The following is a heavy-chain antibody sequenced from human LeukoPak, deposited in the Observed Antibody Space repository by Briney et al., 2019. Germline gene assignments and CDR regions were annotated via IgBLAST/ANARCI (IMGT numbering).Heavy chain of an antibody. D-gene: IGHD3-22*01. Sequence: GGSLRLSCAASGFTFSAYAISWVRQAPGKGLEWVSAISGSGGITSYADSVKGRFTISRGNSKNTLYLQMNSLRAEDTAVYYCAKHDPRRVVITNWFDPWGQATLVTVSS. CDR1: GFTFSAYA. CDR2: ISGSGGIT. J-gene: IGHJ5*02. CDR3: AKHDPRRVVITNWFDP. V-gene: IGHV3-23*01.